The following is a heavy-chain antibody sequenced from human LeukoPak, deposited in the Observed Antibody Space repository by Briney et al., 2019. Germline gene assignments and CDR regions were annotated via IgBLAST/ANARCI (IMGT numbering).Heavy chain of an antibody. J-gene: IGHJ4*02. CDR3: AAAYGDYDPINY. D-gene: IGHD4-17*01. Sequence: GGSLRLSCAASGFTFSSYAMSWVRQAPGKGLEWVSAISGSGGSTYYADSVKGRFTISRDNAKNSLYLQMSSLRAEDMALYYCAAAYGDYDPINYWGQGTLVTVSS. V-gene: IGHV3-23*01. CDR1: GFTFSSYA. CDR2: ISGSGGST.